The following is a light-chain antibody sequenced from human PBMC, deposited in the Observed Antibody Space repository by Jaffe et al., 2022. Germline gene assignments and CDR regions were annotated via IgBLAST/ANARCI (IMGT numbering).Light chain of an antibody. Sequence: DIQMTQSPSSLSASVGDRVTITCRASQGISNSLAWYQQKPGKAPKLLLYGASRLESGVPSRFSGSGSGADYTLTISSLQPEDFATYYCQQYYSTSITFGPGTKVDIK. V-gene: IGKV1-NL1*01. CDR1: QGISNS. CDR3: QQYYSTSIT. J-gene: IGKJ3*01. CDR2: GAS.